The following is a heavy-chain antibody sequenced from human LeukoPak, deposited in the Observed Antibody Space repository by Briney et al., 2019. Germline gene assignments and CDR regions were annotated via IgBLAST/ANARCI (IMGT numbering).Heavy chain of an antibody. CDR2: IYPGDSDT. V-gene: IGHV5-51*01. D-gene: IGHD3-22*01. Sequence: GESLKISCKGSGYSSTSYWIGWVRQVPGKGLEWMGIIYPGDSDTRYSPSFQGQVTISADKSISTAYLQWSSLKASDTAMYYCATTYYYDSSAHGAFDIWGQGTMVTVSS. CDR3: ATTYYYDSSAHGAFDI. CDR1: GYSSTSYW. J-gene: IGHJ3*02.